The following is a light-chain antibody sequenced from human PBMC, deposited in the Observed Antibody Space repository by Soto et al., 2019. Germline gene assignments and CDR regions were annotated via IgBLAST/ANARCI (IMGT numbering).Light chain of an antibody. Sequence: QSALTQPASVSGSPGQSIAISCTGTSSDIGSHNHVSWYQQYPGKAPKLIIFEVNNRPSGVSARFSGSKSGSTPHLTISWLKAEDEADYYCNSFSAVGTSDVFGKGTKVTVL. CDR1: SSDIGSHNH. CDR3: NSFSAVGTSDV. J-gene: IGLJ1*01. CDR2: EVN. V-gene: IGLV2-14*01.